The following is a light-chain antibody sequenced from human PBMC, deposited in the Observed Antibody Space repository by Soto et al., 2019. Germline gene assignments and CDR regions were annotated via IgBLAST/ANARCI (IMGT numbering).Light chain of an antibody. CDR3: QQYGGSPPT. V-gene: IGKV3-20*01. Sequence: EIVLTQSPGTLSLSPGERATLSCRASQSVSSSYLAWYQQKPGQAPRLLIYGASSRATGIPDRFSGSGSGTDFTLTISRLEAEDFAVYYCQQYGGSPPTFGQGTKVDIK. J-gene: IGKJ1*01. CDR1: QSVSSSY. CDR2: GAS.